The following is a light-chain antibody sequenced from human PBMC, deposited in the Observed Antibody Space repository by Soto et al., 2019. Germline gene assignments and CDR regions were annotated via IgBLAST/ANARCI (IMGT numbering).Light chain of an antibody. V-gene: IGKV3-20*01. Sequence: EIVLTQSPGTLSLSPGERATLSCRASQSVSSSYLAWYQQKPGQAPRLLIYGASSRATGIPDRFSGSGSGTTFTLTITRLGPENLAGYYCSQYGTSPPSTFGGGPRWRSN. CDR1: QSVSSSY. CDR2: GAS. CDR3: SQYGTSPPST. J-gene: IGKJ4*01.